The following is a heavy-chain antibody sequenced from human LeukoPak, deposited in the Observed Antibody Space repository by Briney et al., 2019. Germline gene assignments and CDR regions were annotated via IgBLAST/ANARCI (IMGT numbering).Heavy chain of an antibody. CDR3: ARDRTTVTTGYYGMDV. CDR2: INPNTGVT. D-gene: IGHD4-17*01. J-gene: IGHJ6*02. CDR1: GYTFTGYY. V-gene: IGHV1-2*02. Sequence: ASVKVSCKASGYTFTGYYMHWVRQAPGQGLEWMGWINPNTGVTNYAQKFQGRVTLTRDTSIITAYMELTRLRSDDTAVYYCARDRTTVTTGYYGMDVWGQGTTVTVSS.